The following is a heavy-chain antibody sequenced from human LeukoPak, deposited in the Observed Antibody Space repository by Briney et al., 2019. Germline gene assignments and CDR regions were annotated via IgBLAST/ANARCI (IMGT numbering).Heavy chain of an antibody. CDR1: GGSISSGDYY. Sequence: SQTLSLTCTVSGGSISSGDYYWTWIRQPPGKGLEWIGCICYSGSTYYNPSLKSRLTISVDTSKNQFSLTLSSVTAADTAVYYCSRDVQTSGDAFDIWGQGTMVTVSS. V-gene: IGHV4-30-4*01. J-gene: IGHJ3*02. CDR2: ICYSGST. CDR3: SRDVQTSGDAFDI. D-gene: IGHD4-11*01.